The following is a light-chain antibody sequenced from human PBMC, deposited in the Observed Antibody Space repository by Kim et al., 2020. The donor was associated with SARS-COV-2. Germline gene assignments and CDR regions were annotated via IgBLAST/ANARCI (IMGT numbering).Light chain of an antibody. J-gene: IGKJ2*02. CDR3: QQYHISPWT. Sequence: RATINCESSRNVLYSSNNKNYLAWFQQKRGQPPKLLIYWASIRKSGVPDRFSGSGSGTRFTLTISSLQAEDVAVYYCQQYHISPWTFGQGTKLEI. CDR1: RNVLYSSNNKNY. CDR2: WAS. V-gene: IGKV4-1*01.